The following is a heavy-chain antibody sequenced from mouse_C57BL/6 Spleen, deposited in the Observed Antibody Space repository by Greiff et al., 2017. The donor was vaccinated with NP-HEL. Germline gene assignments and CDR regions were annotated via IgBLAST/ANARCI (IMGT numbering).Heavy chain of an antibody. V-gene: IGHV5S21*01. CDR2: ISSGGDYI. Sequence: EVKLQESGEGLVKPGGSLKLSCAASGFTFSSYAMSWVRQTPEKRLEWVAYISSGGDYIYYADTVKGRFTISRDNARNTLYLQMSSLKSEDTAMYYCTRRAGSNFAYWGQGTLVTVSA. D-gene: IGHD1-1*01. J-gene: IGHJ3*01. CDR1: GFTFSSYA. CDR3: TRRAGSNFAY.